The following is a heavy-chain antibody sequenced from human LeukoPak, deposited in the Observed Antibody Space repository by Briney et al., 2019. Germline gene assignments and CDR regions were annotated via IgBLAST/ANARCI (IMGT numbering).Heavy chain of an antibody. CDR2: ISGSGGST. V-gene: IGHV3-23*01. J-gene: IGHJ4*02. CDR3: AKDGDILTGYPYYFDY. CDR1: GFTFSSYA. Sequence: PGGSLRLSCAASGFTFSSYAMSWVRQAPGKGLEWVPAISGSGGSTYYADSVKGRFTISRDNSKNTLYLQMNSLRAEDTAVYYCAKDGDILTGYPYYFDYWGQGTLVTVSS. D-gene: IGHD3-9*01.